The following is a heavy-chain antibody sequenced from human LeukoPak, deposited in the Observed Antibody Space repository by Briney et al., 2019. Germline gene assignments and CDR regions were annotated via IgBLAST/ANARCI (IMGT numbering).Heavy chain of an antibody. CDR1: GGTFSSYA. J-gene: IGHJ4*02. D-gene: IGHD3-10*01. CDR2: IIPIFGTA. V-gene: IGHV1-69*05. Sequence: ASVKVSCKASGGTFSSYAISLVRQAPGQGLEWMGRIIPIFGTANYAQKFQGRVTITTDESTSTAYMELSSLRSEDTAVYYCASLSGGSGSAADYWGQGTLVTVSS. CDR3: ASLSGGSGSAADY.